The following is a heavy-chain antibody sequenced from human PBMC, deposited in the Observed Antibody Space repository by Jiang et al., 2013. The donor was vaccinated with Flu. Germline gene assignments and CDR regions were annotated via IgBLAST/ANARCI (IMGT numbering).Heavy chain of an antibody. CDR2: IDWDDDK. J-gene: IGHJ4*02. V-gene: IGHV2-70*12. CDR3: AHRRSGNYYDY. Sequence: LIDWDDDKYYSTSLKTRLTISKDTSKNQVVLTMTNMDPVDTATYYCAHRRSGNYYDYWGQGTLVTVSS. D-gene: IGHD1-26*01.